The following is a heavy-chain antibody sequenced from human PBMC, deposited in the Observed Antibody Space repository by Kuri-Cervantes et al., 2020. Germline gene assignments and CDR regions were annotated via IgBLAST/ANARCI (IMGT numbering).Heavy chain of an antibody. V-gene: IGHV3-21*04. Sequence: GESLKISCAASGFTFSSYSMHWVRQAPGKGLEWVSSISSSSSYIYYADSLKGRFTISRDNAKNSLYLQMNSLRAEDTAVYYCAKDYYGSGSALDYWGQGTLVTVSS. CDR3: AKDYYGSGSALDY. CDR1: GFTFSSYS. J-gene: IGHJ4*02. CDR2: ISSSSSYI. D-gene: IGHD3-10*01.